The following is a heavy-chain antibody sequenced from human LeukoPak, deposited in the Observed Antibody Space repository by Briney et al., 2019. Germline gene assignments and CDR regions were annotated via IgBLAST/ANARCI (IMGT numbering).Heavy chain of an antibody. CDR1: GYTFTGYY. Sequence: ASVKVSCKASGYTFTGYYMHWVRQAPGQGLEWMGWINPNSGGTNYAQKFQGRVTMTRDTSITTAYMELRRVTSDDTAVYYCAREPVLTPIRNDGFDIWGQGTMVTVSS. J-gene: IGHJ3*02. V-gene: IGHV1-2*02. CDR3: AREPVLTPIRNDGFDI. D-gene: IGHD2-15*01. CDR2: INPNSGGT.